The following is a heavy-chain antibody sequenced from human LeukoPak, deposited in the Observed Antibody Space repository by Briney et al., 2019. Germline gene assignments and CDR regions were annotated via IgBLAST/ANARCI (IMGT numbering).Heavy chain of an antibody. V-gene: IGHV3-20*04. CDR1: RFIHHDYV. CDR2: INWNGGST. Sequence: GGSLPLSCAATRFIHHDYVLNGLRPAPGKGLEWVSGINWNGGSTGYADSVKGRFTISRDNAKNSLYLHMNSLRAEDTAFYYCARLKLMVAPDYWGQGILVTVSS. CDR3: ARLKLMVAPDY. D-gene: IGHD2-8*01. J-gene: IGHJ4*02.